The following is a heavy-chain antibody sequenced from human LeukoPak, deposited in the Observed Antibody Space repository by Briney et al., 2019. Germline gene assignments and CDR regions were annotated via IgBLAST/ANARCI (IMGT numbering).Heavy chain of an antibody. CDR1: GGSFSGYY. CDR2: INHSGST. J-gene: IGHJ4*02. V-gene: IGHV4-34*01. Sequence: SETLSLTCAVYGGSFSGYYWSWIRQPPGKGLEWIGEINHSGSTNYNPSHKSRVTISVDTSKNQFSLKLSSVTAADTAVYYCATTYSTCSGGSCYFGDYWGQGTLVTVSS. CDR3: ATTYSTCSGGSCYFGDY. D-gene: IGHD2-15*01.